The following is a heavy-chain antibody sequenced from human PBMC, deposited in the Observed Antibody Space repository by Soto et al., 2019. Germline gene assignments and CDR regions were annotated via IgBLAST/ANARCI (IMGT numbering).Heavy chain of an antibody. J-gene: IGHJ4*02. D-gene: IGHD1-7*01. CDR3: AKLELRDPYFDY. Sequence: SETLSLTCTVSGGSISSGGYYWSWIRQHPGKGLEWIGYIYYSGSTYYNPSLKSRVTISVDTSKNQFSLKLSSVTAADTAVYCCAKLELRDPYFDYWGQGTLVTVSS. CDR2: IYYSGST. V-gene: IGHV4-31*03. CDR1: GGSISSGGYY.